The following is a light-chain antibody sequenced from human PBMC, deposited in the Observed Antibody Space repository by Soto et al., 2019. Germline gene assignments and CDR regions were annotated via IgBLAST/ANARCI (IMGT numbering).Light chain of an antibody. CDR3: QQYGGSPPVT. CDR2: AAS. V-gene: IGKV3-20*01. J-gene: IGKJ3*01. CDR1: QTTSSAY. Sequence: EIVLTQSPGTLSLSPGERATLSCRASQTTSSAYLAWYQQKPGQAPRLLIYAASSRAAAIPDRFSGSGSGTDFTLTISRLEPEDFAVYYCQQYGGSPPVTFGPGTKVDIK.